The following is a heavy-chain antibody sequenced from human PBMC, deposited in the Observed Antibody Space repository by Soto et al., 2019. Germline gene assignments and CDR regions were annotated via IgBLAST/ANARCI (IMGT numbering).Heavy chain of an antibody. CDR2: IIPIFGTA. V-gene: IGHV1-69*01. Sequence: QVQLVQSGAEVKKPGSSVKVSCKASGGTFSSYAISWVRHAPGQGLEWMGGIIPIFGTANYAQKFQGRVTITADESTSTAYMELSSLRSEDTAVYYCARDKHQNHDYIIYLAGGMDVWGQGTTVTVSS. CDR3: ARDKHQNHDYIIYLAGGMDV. D-gene: IGHD4-4*01. J-gene: IGHJ6*02. CDR1: GGTFSSYA.